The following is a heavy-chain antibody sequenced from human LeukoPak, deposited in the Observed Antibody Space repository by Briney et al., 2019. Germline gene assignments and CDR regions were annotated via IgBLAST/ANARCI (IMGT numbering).Heavy chain of an antibody. V-gene: IGHV3-73*01. J-gene: IGHJ4*02. D-gene: IGHD6-13*01. CDR2: IRSKANSYAT. Sequence: GGSLRLSCAASGFTFSGSAMRWVRQASGKGLEGVGRIRSKANSYATAYAASVKGRFTISRDDSKNTAYLQKSSLKTEDTAVYYCTTGAGSRWGQQLVLYWGQGTLVTVSS. CDR3: TTGAGSRWGQQLVLY. CDR1: GFTFSGSA.